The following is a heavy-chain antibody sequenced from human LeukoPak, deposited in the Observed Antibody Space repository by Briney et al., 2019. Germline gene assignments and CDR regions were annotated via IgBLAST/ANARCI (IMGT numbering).Heavy chain of an antibody. J-gene: IGHJ4*02. V-gene: IGHV3-43*02. D-gene: IGHD3-10*01. CDR1: GFTFDDYA. Sequence: GGSLRLSCAASGFTFDDYAMHWVRQAPGKGLEWVSLISGDGGSTYYADSVKGRFTISRDNSKNSRYLKMNSLRTEDTALYYCAKDSQSTDMVRGPMGGYWGQGTLVTVSS. CDR3: AKDSQSTDMVRGPMGGY. CDR2: ISGDGGST.